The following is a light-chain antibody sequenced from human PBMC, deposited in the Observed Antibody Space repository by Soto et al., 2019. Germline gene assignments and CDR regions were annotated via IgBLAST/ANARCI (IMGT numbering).Light chain of an antibody. Sequence: QLVLTQPASVSASPGQSITISCTGTSNDVGSYNLVSWYQQYPGKAPKLMIYEGTKRPSGVSDRFSGSTSGNTASLIISGLQADDEADYYCCSYAGRNTYVVFGGGTKLTVL. CDR1: SNDVGSYNL. V-gene: IGLV2-23*01. CDR2: EGT. J-gene: IGLJ2*01. CDR3: CSYAGRNTYVV.